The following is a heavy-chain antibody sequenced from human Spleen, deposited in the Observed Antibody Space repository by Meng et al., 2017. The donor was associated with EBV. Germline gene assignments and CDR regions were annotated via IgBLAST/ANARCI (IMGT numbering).Heavy chain of an antibody. V-gene: IGHV4-4*02. CDR3: ARDLTGYSADHY. D-gene: IGHD3-9*01. J-gene: IGHJ4*02. Sequence: QRQLPASGPGMVKPAGTLSRTCAVYGGSIRSSNWWSWVRQPPGKGLEWIGEIYQSGSTNYNPSLKSRVTISVDKSKNQFSLKLSSVTAADTAVYYCARDLTGYSADHYWGQGTLVTVSS. CDR2: IYQSGST. CDR1: GGSIRSSNW.